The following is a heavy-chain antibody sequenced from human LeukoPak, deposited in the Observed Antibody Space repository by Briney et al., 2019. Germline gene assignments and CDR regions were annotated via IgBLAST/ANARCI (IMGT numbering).Heavy chain of an antibody. V-gene: IGHV1-2*02. CDR2: INPNSGGT. Sequence: ASVKVSCKASGYTFTGYYIHWVRQAPGQGLEWMGWINPNSGGTNYAQKLQGRVTMTTDTSTSTAYMELRSLRSDDTAVYYCARSSDYYGSGSYFPFDYWGQGTLVTVSS. CDR1: GYTFTGYY. CDR3: ARSSDYYGSGSYFPFDY. J-gene: IGHJ4*02. D-gene: IGHD3-10*01.